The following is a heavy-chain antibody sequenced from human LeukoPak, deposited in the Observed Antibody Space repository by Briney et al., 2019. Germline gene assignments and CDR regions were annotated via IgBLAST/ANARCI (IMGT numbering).Heavy chain of an antibody. CDR2: IYYSGST. D-gene: IGHD2-15*01. Sequence: SETLSLTCTVSGGSISSGGYYWSWIRQHPGKGLEWIGYIYYSGSTYYNPSLKSRVTISVDTSKNQSSLKLSSVTAADTAVYYCAAQDVNWFDPWGRGTLVTVSS. CDR1: GGSISSGGYY. J-gene: IGHJ5*02. CDR3: AAQDVNWFDP. V-gene: IGHV4-31*03.